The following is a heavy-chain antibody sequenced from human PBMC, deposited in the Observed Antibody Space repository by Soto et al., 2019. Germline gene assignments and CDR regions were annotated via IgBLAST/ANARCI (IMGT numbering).Heavy chain of an antibody. Sequence: GASVKVSCKASGYLFTAYSMHWVRLAPGQGLEWMGVVNPSGGSTKYAQNFQGRVTMTRDTSTTTIYMELSSLRSEDTAVYYCARDGPQRIFDYWGQGTLVTVSS. CDR2: VNPSGGST. V-gene: IGHV1-46*01. J-gene: IGHJ4*02. CDR3: ARDGPQRIFDY. CDR1: GYLFTAYS.